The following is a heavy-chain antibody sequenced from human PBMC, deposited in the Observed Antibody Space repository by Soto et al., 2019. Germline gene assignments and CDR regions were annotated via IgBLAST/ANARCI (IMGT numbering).Heavy chain of an antibody. CDR1: GGSISSDDYW. Sequence: SETLSLTCTVSGGSISSDDYWWTWIRQHPGKGLEWIGYIYYIGTTYYNPSLKSRVTISVDTSENQFSLKLSSVTAADTAVYYCARDRRNRDSGYYYYYGMDVWGQGTTVTVS. J-gene: IGHJ6*02. V-gene: IGHV4-31*03. D-gene: IGHD1-26*01. CDR3: ARDRRNRDSGYYYYYGMDV. CDR2: IYYIGTT.